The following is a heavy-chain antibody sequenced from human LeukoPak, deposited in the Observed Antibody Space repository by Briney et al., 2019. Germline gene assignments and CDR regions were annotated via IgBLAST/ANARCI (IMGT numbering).Heavy chain of an antibody. Sequence: GGSLRLSCAASGFTFSSYGMHWVRQAPGKGLEWVAVIWYDGSNKYYADSVKGRFTISRDNSKNTLYLQMNSLRAEDTAVYYCARYGTAYSSSWYNWFDPWAREPWSPSPQ. CDR2: IWYDGSNK. V-gene: IGHV3-33*01. D-gene: IGHD6-13*01. CDR3: ARYGTAYSSSWYNWFDP. J-gene: IGHJ5*02. CDR1: GFTFSSYG.